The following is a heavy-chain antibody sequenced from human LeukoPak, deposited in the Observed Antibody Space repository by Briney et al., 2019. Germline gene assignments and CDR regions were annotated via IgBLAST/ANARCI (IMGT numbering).Heavy chain of an antibody. Sequence: GGSLRLSCAASGFTFSSYAMSWVRQAPGKGLEWVSAISGSGGSTYYADSVKGRFTISRDNSKNTLYLQMNSLRAEDTAVYYCAKPETRLNQAYGMDVWGQGTTVTVSS. J-gene: IGHJ6*02. CDR1: GFTFSSYA. V-gene: IGHV3-23*01. CDR3: AKPETRLNQAYGMDV. CDR2: ISGSGGST. D-gene: IGHD1-14*01.